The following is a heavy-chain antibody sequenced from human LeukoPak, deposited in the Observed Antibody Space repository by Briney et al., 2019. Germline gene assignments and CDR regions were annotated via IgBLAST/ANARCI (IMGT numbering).Heavy chain of an antibody. J-gene: IGHJ3*02. CDR3: ARDMRAGFDI. CDR1: GGSISSGGYY. CDR2: IYYSGST. D-gene: IGHD3-16*01. V-gene: IGHV4-31*03. Sequence: SQTLSLTCTVSGGSISSGGYYWSWIRQHPGRGLEWIGYIYYSGSTYYNPSLKSRVTISVDTSKNQFSLKLSSVTAADTAVYYCARDMRAGFDIWGQGTMVTVSS.